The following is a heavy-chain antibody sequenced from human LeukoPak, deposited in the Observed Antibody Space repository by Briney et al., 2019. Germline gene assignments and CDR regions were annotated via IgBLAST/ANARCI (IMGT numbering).Heavy chain of an antibody. D-gene: IGHD2-15*01. Sequence: GASVKVSCKPSGYTFTGYYIHWVRQAPGQGLEWMGWINPYSGGTNYAQKFQGRVTVTRDMSISTAYMELSRLRSDDTAVYYCARGVVAATFYYYMDVWGKGTTVTVSS. CDR3: ARGVVAATFYYYMDV. J-gene: IGHJ6*03. CDR1: GYTFTGYY. V-gene: IGHV1-2*02. CDR2: INPYSGGT.